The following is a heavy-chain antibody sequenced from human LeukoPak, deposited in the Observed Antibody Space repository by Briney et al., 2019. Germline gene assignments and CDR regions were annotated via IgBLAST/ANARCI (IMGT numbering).Heavy chain of an antibody. J-gene: IGHJ4*02. CDR2: IYSGGYT. Sequence: GGSLRLSCAASEFTVSSNYMSWVRQASGKGLEWVSVIYSGGYTYYADSVKGRFTISRDNSKNTLYLQVNSLRAEDTAVYYCARVTGDRVFDYWGQGTLVTVSS. CDR1: EFTVSSNY. D-gene: IGHD7-27*01. CDR3: ARVTGDRVFDY. V-gene: IGHV3-53*01.